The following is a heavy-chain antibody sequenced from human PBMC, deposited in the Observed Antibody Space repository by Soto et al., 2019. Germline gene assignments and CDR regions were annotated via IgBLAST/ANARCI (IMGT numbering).Heavy chain of an antibody. CDR1: GGSISSSSYY. CDR3: AAGAVRGVILYYYYYGMDV. CDR2: IYYSGST. J-gene: IGHJ6*02. V-gene: IGHV4-39*01. Sequence: LSLTCTVSGGSISSSSYYWGWIRQPPGKGLEWIGSIYYSGSTYYNPSLKSRVTISVDTSKNQFSLKLSSVTAADTAVYYCAAGAVRGVILYYYYYGMDVWGQGTTVTVSS. D-gene: IGHD3-10*01.